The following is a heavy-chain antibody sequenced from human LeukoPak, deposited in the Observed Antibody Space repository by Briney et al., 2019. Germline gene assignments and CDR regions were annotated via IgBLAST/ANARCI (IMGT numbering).Heavy chain of an antibody. D-gene: IGHD3-10*01. V-gene: IGHV3-7*01. CDR3: ARGDYYGSGTSFIDAFDI. J-gene: IGHJ3*02. CDR2: LKQDGSEK. CDR1: GFTFSSCW. Sequence: GGSLRLSCAASGFTFSSCWMMWVRQAPGKELEGVANLKQDGSEKYYVDSVKGRFTISKDNAKNSLYLLMNSLRAEDTAVYYCARGDYYGSGTSFIDAFDIWGQGTLVTVSS.